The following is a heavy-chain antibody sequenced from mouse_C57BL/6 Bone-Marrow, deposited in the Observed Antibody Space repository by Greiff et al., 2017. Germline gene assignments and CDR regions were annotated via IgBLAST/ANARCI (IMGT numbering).Heavy chain of an antibody. V-gene: IGHV1-19*01. CDR2: INPYNGGT. J-gene: IGHJ1*03. CDR1: GYTFTDYY. D-gene: IGHD2-2*01. CDR3: ARVGMVTTWYFDV. Sequence: EVQLQQSGPVLVQPGASVRMSCTASGYTFTDYYMNWVQQSHGKSLEWIGVINPYNGGTSYNQKFNGKATLTVYKSSSTAYMVLNSLTSEDSAVYYCARVGMVTTWYFDVWGTGTTVTVSS.